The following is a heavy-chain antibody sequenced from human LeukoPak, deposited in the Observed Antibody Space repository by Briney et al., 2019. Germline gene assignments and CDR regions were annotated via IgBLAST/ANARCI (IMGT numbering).Heavy chain of an antibody. CDR3: ARDRPRTEGDWFDP. CDR1: GYTFTGYY. Sequence: ASVKVSCKASGYTFTGYYMHWVRQAPGQGLEWMGWINPNSGGTNYAQKFQGRVTMTRDTSISTAYMELSRLGSDDTAVYYCARDRPRTEGDWFDPWGQGTLVTVSS. D-gene: IGHD1-1*01. J-gene: IGHJ5*02. CDR2: INPNSGGT. V-gene: IGHV1-2*02.